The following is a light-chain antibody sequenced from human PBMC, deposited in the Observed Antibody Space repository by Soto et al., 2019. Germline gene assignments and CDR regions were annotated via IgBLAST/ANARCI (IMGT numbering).Light chain of an antibody. V-gene: IGLV1-40*01. CDR2: GNS. J-gene: IGLJ3*02. Sequence: QSVLTQPPSVSGAPGQRVTISCTGSSSNIGAGYDVHWYQQLPGTAPKLLIYGNSNRPSGVPDRLSGSKYGTSASLAITGLQAEDEADYYCQSYDSSLSGWVFGGGTQLTVL. CDR3: QSYDSSLSGWV. CDR1: SSNIGAGYD.